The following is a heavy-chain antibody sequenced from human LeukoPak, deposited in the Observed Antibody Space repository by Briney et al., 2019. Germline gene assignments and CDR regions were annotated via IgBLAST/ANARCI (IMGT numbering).Heavy chain of an antibody. J-gene: IGHJ4*02. CDR2: INHSGST. D-gene: IGHD6-19*01. V-gene: IGHV4-34*01. CDR1: RFTFNTYW. CDR3: AGERGEEYSSGWYKRNYFDN. Sequence: GSLRLSCAASRFTFNTYWMSWIRQPPGKGLEWIGEINHSGSTNYNPSLKSRVTISVDTSKNQFSLKLSSVTAADTAVYYCAGERGEEYSSGWYKRNYFDNWGQGIRVTVSS.